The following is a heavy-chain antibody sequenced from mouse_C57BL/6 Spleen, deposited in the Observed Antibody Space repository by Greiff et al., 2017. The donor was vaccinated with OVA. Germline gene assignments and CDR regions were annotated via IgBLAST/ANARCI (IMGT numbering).Heavy chain of an antibody. D-gene: IGHD4-1*01. V-gene: IGHV14-1*01. CDR2: IDPEDGDT. Sequence: EVKLQESGAELVRPGASVKLSCTASGFNIKDYYMHWVKQRPEQGLEWIGRIDPEDGDTEYAPKFQGKATMTADTSSNTAYLHLSSLTSEDTAVYYCTTSANWDVPDYWGQGTSVTVSS. J-gene: IGHJ4*01. CDR3: TTSANWDVPDY. CDR1: GFNIKDYY.